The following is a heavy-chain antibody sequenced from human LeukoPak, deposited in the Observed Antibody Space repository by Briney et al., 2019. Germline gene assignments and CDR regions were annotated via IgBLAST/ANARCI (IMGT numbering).Heavy chain of an antibody. J-gene: IGHJ4*02. Sequence: TGGSLRLSCAASGFIFSSYEMNWVRQAPGKGLEWVSYITGSGSTIFYADSVKGRFTISRDNAKNSLYLQMNSVRAEDTAVYYCTRDGHDYWGQGTLVTVSS. CDR1: GFIFSSYE. D-gene: IGHD3/OR15-3a*01. V-gene: IGHV3-48*03. CDR3: TRDGHDY. CDR2: ITGSGSTI.